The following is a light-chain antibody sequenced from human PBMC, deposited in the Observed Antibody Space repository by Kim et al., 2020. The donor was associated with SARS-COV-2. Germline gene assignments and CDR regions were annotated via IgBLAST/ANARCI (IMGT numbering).Light chain of an antibody. CDR2: EDN. CDR3: QSYDSNEHWV. Sequence: NFMLTQPHSVSESPGKTVTISCTRSSGSIASNYVQWYQQRPGSTPSTVIYEDNQRPSGVPDRFSDSIDSSSNSASHTITGLKTEDEAGNYCQSYDSNEHWVFDGETQLTDL. J-gene: IGLJ2*01. V-gene: IGLV6-57*04. CDR1: SGSIASNY.